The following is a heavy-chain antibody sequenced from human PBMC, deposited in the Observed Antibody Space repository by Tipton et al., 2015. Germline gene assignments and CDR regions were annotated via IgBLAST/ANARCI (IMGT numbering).Heavy chain of an antibody. Sequence: QLVQSGAEVKKPGQSLRISCETSGYSFTKYWIGWVRQTPEKGLEWMGIVYPGDSDTSYTPSFEGQVIISADKSTRTVYLQWRSLKASDTAMYYCVRRARRVGSHSYPYYFDYWGQGTLVPVSS. J-gene: IGHJ4*02. V-gene: IGHV5-51*03. CDR2: VYPGDSDT. D-gene: IGHD1-26*01. CDR3: VRRARRVGSHSYPYYFDY. CDR1: GYSFTKYW.